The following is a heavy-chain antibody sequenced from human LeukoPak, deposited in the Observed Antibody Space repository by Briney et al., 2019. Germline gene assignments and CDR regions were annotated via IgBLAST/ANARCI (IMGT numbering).Heavy chain of an antibody. J-gene: IGHJ4*02. D-gene: IGHD1-26*01. V-gene: IGHV1-18*04. CDR3: AREVGRGFDY. CDR2: ISAYNSNT. CDR1: GYTFTGYY. Sequence: ASVKVSCKASGYTFTGYYMHWVRQAPGQGLEWMGWISAYNSNTHYAQKLQGRVTMTTDTSTSTAYMEVRSLRSDDTAVYYCAREVGRGFDYWGQGTLVTVSS.